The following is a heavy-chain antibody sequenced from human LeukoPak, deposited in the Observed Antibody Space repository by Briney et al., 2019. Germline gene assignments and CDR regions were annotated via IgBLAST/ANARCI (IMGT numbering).Heavy chain of an antibody. V-gene: IGHV4-39*07. D-gene: IGHD6-13*01. CDR3: ASVGAAGTAYYYYGMDV. Sequence: SETLSLTCTVSGDSINSGNYYWGWIRQPPGKGLEWIGTIYYSGSTYYNPSLKSRVTISVDTSKNQFSLKLSSVTAADTAVYYCASVGAAGTAYYYYGMDVWGQGTTVTVSS. CDR1: GDSINSGNYY. J-gene: IGHJ6*02. CDR2: IYYSGST.